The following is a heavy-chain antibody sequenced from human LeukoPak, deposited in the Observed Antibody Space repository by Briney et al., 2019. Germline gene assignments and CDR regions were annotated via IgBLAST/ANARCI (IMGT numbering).Heavy chain of an antibody. Sequence: SETLSLTCTMSTGSMRSYYWSWIRQAAGKGLEFLGRIHVSGSTKYNPSLRSRITMSVDMSKKLFSLKLNSVTAADTAVYYCARGDGYTYSLDYWGQGTLVTVSS. CDR3: ARGDGYTYSLDY. V-gene: IGHV4-4*07. CDR1: TGSMRSYY. D-gene: IGHD5-24*01. J-gene: IGHJ4*02. CDR2: IHVSGST.